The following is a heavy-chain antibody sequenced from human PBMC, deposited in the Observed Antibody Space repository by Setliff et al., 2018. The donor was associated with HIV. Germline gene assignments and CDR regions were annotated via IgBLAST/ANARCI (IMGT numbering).Heavy chain of an antibody. CDR2: IKSETHGGTA. J-gene: IGHJ4*02. Sequence: LRLSCAASGFTFSYAWMTWVRQAPGKGLEWVGRIKSETHGGTADYAEPVKGRFTMSRDDSRNTLYLQMNSLRTEDTAVYYCLTVGANPDYWGQGTLVTVSS. V-gene: IGHV3-15*01. CDR3: LTVGANPDY. CDR1: GFTFSYAW. D-gene: IGHD1-26*01.